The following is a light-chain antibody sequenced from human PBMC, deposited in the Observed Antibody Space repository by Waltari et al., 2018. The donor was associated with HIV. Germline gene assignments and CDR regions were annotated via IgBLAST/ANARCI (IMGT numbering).Light chain of an antibody. Sequence: QSVLTQSPSASGTPGQRVTISCSGSSSNIGSNYVYWYQQLLGTAPKPLPYTNNQRPAGGPDRFSGSKSGTSASLAISGLRSEDEAHYYCATWTDSLSGVVFGGGTKLRVL. CDR1: SSNIGSNY. V-gene: IGLV1-47*01. J-gene: IGLJ2*01. CDR2: TNN. CDR3: ATWTDSLSGVV.